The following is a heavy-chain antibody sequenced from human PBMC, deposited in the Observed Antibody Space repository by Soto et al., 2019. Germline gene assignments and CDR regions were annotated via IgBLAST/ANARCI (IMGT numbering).Heavy chain of an antibody. CDR2: IIPIFGTA. V-gene: IGHV1-69*01. CDR1: GGTFSSYA. J-gene: IGHJ6*02. D-gene: IGHD2-2*01. CDR3: ASGDLGYCSSTSCYGGVYYYYYGMDV. Sequence: QVQLVQSGAEVKKPGSSVKVSCTASGGTFSSYAISWVRQAPGQGLEWMGGIIPIFGTANYAQKFQGRVTITADASTSPAYMELISLRYEDPAVYYCASGDLGYCSSTSCYGGVYYYYYGMDVWGQGTTVTVSS.